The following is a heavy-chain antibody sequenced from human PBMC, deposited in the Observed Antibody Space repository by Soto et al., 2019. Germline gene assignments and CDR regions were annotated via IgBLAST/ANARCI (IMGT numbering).Heavy chain of an antibody. CDR2: ISGSGGSA. J-gene: IGHJ4*02. D-gene: IGHD1-1*01. Sequence: GGSLRLSCAASGFTFSSYAMSWVRQAPGKGLEWVSAISGSGGSAYYADSVKGRFTISRDNSKNTLYLQINSLRAEDTAVYYCAKYWNRPRSIDYWGQGTLVTVSS. CDR3: AKYWNRPRSIDY. V-gene: IGHV3-23*01. CDR1: GFTFSSYA.